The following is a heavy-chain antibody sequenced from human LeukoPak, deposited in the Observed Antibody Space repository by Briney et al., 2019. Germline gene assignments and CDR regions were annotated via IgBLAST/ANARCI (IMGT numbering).Heavy chain of an antibody. J-gene: IGHJ6*02. CDR3: AKDRGYCSSTSCYPHYYYGMDV. CDR1: GFTFDDYA. CDR2: ISWNSGSI. Sequence: GRSLRLSCAASGFTFDDYAMHWVRQAPGKGLEWVSGISWNSGSIGYADSVKGRFTISRDNAKNSLYLQMNSLRAEDTALYYCAKDRGYCSSTSCYPHYYYGMDVWGQGTTVTVSS. V-gene: IGHV3-9*01. D-gene: IGHD2-2*01.